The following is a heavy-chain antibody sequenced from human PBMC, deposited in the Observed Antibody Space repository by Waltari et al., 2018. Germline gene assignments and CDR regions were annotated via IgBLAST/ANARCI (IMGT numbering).Heavy chain of an antibody. D-gene: IGHD3-10*01. CDR3: AKWWDGTRTFDY. J-gene: IGHJ4*02. Sequence: EVQLVESGGGLVQPGGSLRLSCAASGITFRRYAMSWVRQAPGKGLEWVSGISGSGDATSYADSVKGRFTISRDNSKNTLFLQMNSLRAEDTAVYYCAKWWDGTRTFDYWGRGTLVTVSS. CDR2: ISGSGDAT. V-gene: IGHV3-23*04. CDR1: GITFRRYA.